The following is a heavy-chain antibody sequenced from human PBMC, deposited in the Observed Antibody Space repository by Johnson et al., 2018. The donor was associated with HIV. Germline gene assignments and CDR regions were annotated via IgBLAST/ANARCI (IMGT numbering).Heavy chain of an antibody. CDR2: ISYDGSNK. V-gene: IGHV3-30*04. Sequence: VQVVESGGGLVKPGRSLRLSCAASRFTFSSYAMHWVRQAPGKGLEWVAVISYDGSNKYYTDSVKGRFTISRDNSKNTLYLQMNSLRAEDTAVYYCAKDLGESENEEWAFDIWGQGTMVTVSS. J-gene: IGHJ3*02. CDR1: RFTFSSYA. CDR3: AKDLGESENEEWAFDI. D-gene: IGHD1-26*01.